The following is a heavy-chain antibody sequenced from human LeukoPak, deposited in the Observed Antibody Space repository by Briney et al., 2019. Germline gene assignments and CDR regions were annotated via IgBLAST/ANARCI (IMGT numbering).Heavy chain of an antibody. D-gene: IGHD3-22*01. CDR2: ISYDGSNK. CDR1: GFTFSSYA. CDR3: ARDKDGVITRYFDY. Sequence: GGSLRLSCAASGFTFSSYAMHWDRQAPGKGLEWVAVISYDGSNKYYADSVKGRFTISRDNSKNTLYLQMNSLRAEDTAVYYCARDKDGVITRYFDYWGQGTLVTVSS. V-gene: IGHV3-30-3*01. J-gene: IGHJ4*02.